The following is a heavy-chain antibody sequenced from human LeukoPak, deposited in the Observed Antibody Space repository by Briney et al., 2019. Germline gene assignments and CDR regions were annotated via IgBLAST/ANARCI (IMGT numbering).Heavy chain of an antibody. Sequence: PGGSLRLSCAASGFTFSSYWMSWVRQAPGKGLEWVANIKQDGSEKYYVDSVKGRFTISRDNAKNSLYLQMNSLRAEDTAVYYCAREQLGPQYYYYYYYMDVWGKGTTVTVSS. J-gene: IGHJ6*03. CDR2: IKQDGSEK. CDR1: GFTFSSYW. V-gene: IGHV3-7*01. D-gene: IGHD6-6*01. CDR3: AREQLGPQYYYYYYYMDV.